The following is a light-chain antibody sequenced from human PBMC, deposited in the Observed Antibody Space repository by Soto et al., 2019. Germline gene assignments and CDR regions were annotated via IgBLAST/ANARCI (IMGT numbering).Light chain of an antibody. J-gene: IGKJ5*01. CDR2: AAS. CDR3: QQLNSYLRGT. CDR1: QGISSY. V-gene: IGKV1-9*01. Sequence: DIQLTQSPSFLSASVGDRVTITCRASQGISSYLAWYQQKPGKAPKLLIYAASTLQSGVPSRFSSSGSGTEFTLTISSLQPEDFATYYCQQLNSYLRGTFGQGTRLEIK.